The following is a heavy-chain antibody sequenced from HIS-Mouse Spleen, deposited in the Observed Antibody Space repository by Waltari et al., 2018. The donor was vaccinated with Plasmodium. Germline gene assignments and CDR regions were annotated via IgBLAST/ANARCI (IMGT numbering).Heavy chain of an antibody. CDR2: IYYCGST. CDR3: ARRGGSYYYFDY. Sequence: QLQLQESGPGLVKPSETLSLTCTVSGGSLSSSSYYWGWLRQPPGKGLEWIGSIYYCGSTYYNPSLKSRVTISVDTSKNQFSLKLSSVTAADTAVYYCARRGGSYYYFDYWGQGTLVTVSS. V-gene: IGHV4-39*01. J-gene: IGHJ4*02. D-gene: IGHD1-26*01. CDR1: GGSLSSSSYY.